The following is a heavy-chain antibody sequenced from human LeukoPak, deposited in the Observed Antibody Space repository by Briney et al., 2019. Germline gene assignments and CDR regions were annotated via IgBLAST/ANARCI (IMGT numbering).Heavy chain of an antibody. V-gene: IGHV4-59*11. D-gene: IGHD2/OR15-2a*01. CDR1: GGSISSHY. Sequence: SETLFLTCTVSGGSISSHYWSWIRQPPGKGLEWIGYIYYSGSTNYNPSLKSRVTISVDTSKNQFSLKLSSVTAADTAVYYCARGNSIAPHFAYCGQGPLLTVSS. CDR3: ARGNSIAPHFAY. CDR2: IYYSGST. J-gene: IGHJ4*02.